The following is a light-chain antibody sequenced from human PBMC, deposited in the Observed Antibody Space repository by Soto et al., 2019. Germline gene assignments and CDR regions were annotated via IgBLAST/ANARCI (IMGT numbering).Light chain of an antibody. CDR3: QQYGSSPWT. V-gene: IGKV3-15*01. CDR2: GAS. Sequence: EIVMTQSPATVSVSPGERATLSCRASQTIRNKLAWYQQRPGQAPTLLIYGASTRATGVPARFSGSGSGTEFTLTISSLPSEDFAVYYCQQYGSSPWTFGQGTKVDIK. CDR1: QTIRNK. J-gene: IGKJ1*01.